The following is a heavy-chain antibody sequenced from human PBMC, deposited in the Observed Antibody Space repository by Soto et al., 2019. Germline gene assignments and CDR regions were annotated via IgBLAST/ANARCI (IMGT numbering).Heavy chain of an antibody. V-gene: IGHV3-9*01. CDR3: AKGRSSMIVVVMDY. D-gene: IGHD3-22*01. Sequence: GGSLRLSCVAPGFNLDDSAMNWVRQVPGKGLEWVSGITWNSGRILYADSVKGRFTISRGNAKKSLYLELNSLRPEDTALYYCAKGRSSMIVVVMDYWGQGTPVTVSS. CDR2: ITWNSGRI. CDR1: GFNLDDSA. J-gene: IGHJ4*02.